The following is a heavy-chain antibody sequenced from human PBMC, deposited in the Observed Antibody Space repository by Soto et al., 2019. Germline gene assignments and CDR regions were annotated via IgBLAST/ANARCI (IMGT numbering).Heavy chain of an antibody. J-gene: IGHJ4*02. Sequence: GGSLRLSCAASGFTFSSYAMSWVRQAPGKGLEWVSAISGSGGSTYYADSVKGRFTISRDNSKNTRYLQMNSLRAEDTAVYYCAKDLRNYDILTGYYPLTNTGEDWGQGTLVTVSS. CDR1: GFTFSSYA. V-gene: IGHV3-23*01. D-gene: IGHD3-9*01. CDR2: ISGSGGST. CDR3: AKDLRNYDILTGYYPLTNTGED.